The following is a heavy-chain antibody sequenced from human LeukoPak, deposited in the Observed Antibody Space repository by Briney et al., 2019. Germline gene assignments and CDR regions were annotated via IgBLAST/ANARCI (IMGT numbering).Heavy chain of an antibody. CDR2: ISAYNDNT. V-gene: IGHV1-18*01. D-gene: IGHD6-13*01. CDR1: GYTFASYG. J-gene: IGHJ4*02. CDR3: ARDTARITTPGGPDY. Sequence: GESLKISCKASGYTFASYGISWVRQAPGQGLEWMGWISAYNDNTKYAQNLQGRVTMTTDTSTSTAYMELRSLTSDGTALYYCARDTARITTPGGPDYWGQGTLVTVSS.